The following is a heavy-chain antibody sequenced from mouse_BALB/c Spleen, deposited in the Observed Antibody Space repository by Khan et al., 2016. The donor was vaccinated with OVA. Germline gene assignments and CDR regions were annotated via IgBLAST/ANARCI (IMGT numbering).Heavy chain of an antibody. CDR2: IYPGDGDT. CDR3: ARSGYDYFAY. J-gene: IGHJ3*01. V-gene: IGHV1-80*01. Sequence: VQLQQSGAELVRPGSSVKISCKASGYAFSNYWMNWVKQRPGQGLEWIGQIYPGDGDTSFNGKFRGKATLTADNSSSTAHMQLSSLTSEDSAVSFYARSGYDYFAYWGQGTLVTVSA. D-gene: IGHD2-14*01. CDR1: GYAFSNYW.